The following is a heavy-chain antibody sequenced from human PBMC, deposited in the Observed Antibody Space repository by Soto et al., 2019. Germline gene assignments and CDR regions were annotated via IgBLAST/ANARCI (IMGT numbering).Heavy chain of an antibody. D-gene: IGHD3-22*01. CDR2: ICNSGST. J-gene: IGHJ3*02. V-gene: IGHV4-39*01. Sequence: QLQLQESGPGLVKPSETLSLTCTVSDGTISSSSYYWGWIRQPPGKELEWIGSICNSGSTYYNPSLKSRVTIAVDTSNHQFCLKLSSVTAADTAVYYCAIHADSSGLYAFDIWGQGTMVTVSS. CDR3: AIHADSSGLYAFDI. CDR1: DGTISSSSYY.